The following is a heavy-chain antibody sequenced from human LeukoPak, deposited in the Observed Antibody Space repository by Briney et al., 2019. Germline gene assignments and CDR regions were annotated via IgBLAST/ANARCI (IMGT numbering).Heavy chain of an antibody. CDR3: ARSTAVAGTFDY. D-gene: IGHD6-19*01. CDR1: GFTFSSYE. CDR2: ISSSGNTI. V-gene: IGHV3-48*03. J-gene: IGHJ4*02. Sequence: GGSLRLSCAASGFTFSSYEMNWVRQAPGKGLEWVSYISSSGNTIYYADSVKGRFTISRDNAKNSLYLQMNSLRAEDTALYYCARSTAVAGTFDYWGQGTLVTVSS.